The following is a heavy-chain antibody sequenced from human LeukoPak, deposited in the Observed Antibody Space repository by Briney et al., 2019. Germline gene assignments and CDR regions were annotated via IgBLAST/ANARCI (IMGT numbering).Heavy chain of an antibody. V-gene: IGHV1-18*01. D-gene: IGHD3-3*01. CDR3: ARDLLDFWSAPTYLDY. CDR2: ISAYDGNT. Sequence: PGASVKVSCMTSGYTFTSYGISWVRQAPGEGLEWRGWISAYDGNTDYVQKFQGRVIMTKDTITSTVYMDLTNLRSDDTAVYYCARDLLDFWSAPTYLDYWGQGTLVTVSS. CDR1: GYTFTSYG. J-gene: IGHJ4*02.